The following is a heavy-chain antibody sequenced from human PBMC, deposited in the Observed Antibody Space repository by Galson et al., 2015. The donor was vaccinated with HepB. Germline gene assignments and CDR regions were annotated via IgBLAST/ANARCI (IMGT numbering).Heavy chain of an antibody. CDR3: ARDGFHLDYDSSGYSHPTYYYYMDF. J-gene: IGHJ6*03. CDR2: ISSSSSYI. D-gene: IGHD3-22*01. V-gene: IGHV3-21*01. CDR1: GFTFSSYS. Sequence: SLRLSCAASGFTFSSYSMNWVRQAPGKGLEWVSSISSSSSYIYYADSVKGRFTISRDNAKNSLYLQMNSLRAEDTAVYYCARDGFHLDYDSSGYSHPTYYYYMDFWGKGTTVTVSS.